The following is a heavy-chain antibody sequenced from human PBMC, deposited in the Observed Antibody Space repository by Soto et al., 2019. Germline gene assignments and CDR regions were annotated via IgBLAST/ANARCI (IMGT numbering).Heavy chain of an antibody. V-gene: IGHV3-23*01. CDR3: ARGLITSYYYYYGMDV. CDR1: GFAFSSHA. Sequence: EVQLLESGGGLVQPGGSLRLSCAASGFAFSSHAMIWVRQAPGKGLEWVSAISGSAVNTYYADSVKGRFTVSRDNSKNTVYLQMNSLRAEDTALYYCARGLITSYYYYYGMDVWGHGTTVTVSS. J-gene: IGHJ6*02. CDR2: ISGSAVNT. D-gene: IGHD3-16*02.